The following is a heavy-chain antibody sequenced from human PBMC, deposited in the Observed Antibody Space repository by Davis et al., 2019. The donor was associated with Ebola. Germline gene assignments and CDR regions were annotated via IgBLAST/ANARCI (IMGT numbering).Heavy chain of an antibody. J-gene: IGHJ4*02. CDR1: GYTFTGYY. D-gene: IGHD1-26*01. V-gene: IGHV1-2*06. Sequence: ASVKVSCKASGYTFTGYYVHWVRQAPGQGLEWMGRINPNSGGTNYAQKFQGRVTMTRDTSISTAYMELSGLRSDDTAVYYCAGLGGGGATDFDSWGQGTLVTVSS. CDR3: AGLGGGGATDFDS. CDR2: INPNSGGT.